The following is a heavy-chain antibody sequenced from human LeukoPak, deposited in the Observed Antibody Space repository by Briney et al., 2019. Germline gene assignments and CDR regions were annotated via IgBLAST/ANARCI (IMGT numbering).Heavy chain of an antibody. CDR3: ARDGYYNFWNEISSWFDP. CDR2: IYHSGTT. J-gene: IGHJ5*02. D-gene: IGHD3-3*01. CDR1: GYSISSNYY. V-gene: IGHV4-38-2*02. Sequence: SETLSLTCTVSGYSISSNYYWAWIRQPPGQGLEWIGSIYHSGTTYYNPSLQSRVTISVDTSKNQFSLKLTSVTAADTAVYYCARDGYYNFWNEISSWFDPWGQGTLVTVSS.